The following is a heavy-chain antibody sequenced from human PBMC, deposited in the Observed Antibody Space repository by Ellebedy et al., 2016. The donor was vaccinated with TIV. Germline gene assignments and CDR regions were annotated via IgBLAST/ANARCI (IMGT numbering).Heavy chain of an antibody. Sequence: AASVKVSCKASGYTFTSYYMHWARQAPGQGLEWMGIINLRDGSISYVQKFQDKVIMNRDTSTSTVYMELSSLKSEDTAVYYFARGSGNYGCDSGGIFDYWGQGSLVTVSS. CDR1: GYTFTSYY. CDR2: INLRDGSI. CDR3: ARGSGNYGCDSGGIFDY. D-gene: IGHD4-23*01. V-gene: IGHV1-46*01. J-gene: IGHJ4*02.